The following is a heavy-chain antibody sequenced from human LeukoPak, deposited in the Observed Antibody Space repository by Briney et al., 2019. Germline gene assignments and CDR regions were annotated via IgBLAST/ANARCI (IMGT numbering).Heavy chain of an antibody. CDR2: IRSKAYGGTT. CDR3: TRGEVTGTPFDY. CDR1: GFTFGDYA. Sequence: PGGSLRLSCTASGFTFGDYAMSWVRQAPGKGLEWVGFIRSKAYGGTTEYAASVKGRFTISRDDSKGIAYLQMNSLKTEDTAVYYCTRGEVTGTPFDYWGQGTLVTVSS. V-gene: IGHV3-49*04. D-gene: IGHD2-15*01. J-gene: IGHJ4*02.